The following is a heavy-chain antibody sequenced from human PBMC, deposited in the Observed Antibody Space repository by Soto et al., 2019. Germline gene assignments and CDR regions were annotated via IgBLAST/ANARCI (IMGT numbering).Heavy chain of an antibody. D-gene: IGHD2-2*01. Sequence: QVQLQESGPGLVKPSQTLSLTCTVSGGSISSGGYYWSWIRQHPGKGLEWIGYIYYSGSTYYNPSLKSRVTISVDTSKNQFSLKLSSVTAADTAVYYCARVITPLVVVPALRGCFDPWGQGTLVTVSS. CDR1: GGSISSGGYY. V-gene: IGHV4-31*03. CDR3: ARVITPLVVVPALRGCFDP. J-gene: IGHJ5*02. CDR2: IYYSGST.